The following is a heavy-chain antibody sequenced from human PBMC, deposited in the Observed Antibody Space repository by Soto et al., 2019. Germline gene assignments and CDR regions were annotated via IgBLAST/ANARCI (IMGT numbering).Heavy chain of an antibody. J-gene: IGHJ6*03. CDR3: ARNMITFGGVIVMGYYYMDV. CDR2: INHSGST. V-gene: IGHV4-34*01. D-gene: IGHD3-16*02. Sequence: SETLSLTCAVYGGSFSGYYWSWIRQPPGKGLEWIGEINHSGSTNYNPSLKSRVTISVDTSKNQFSLKLSSVTAADTAVYDCARNMITFGGVIVMGYYYMDVWGKGTTVTVSS. CDR1: GGSFSGYY.